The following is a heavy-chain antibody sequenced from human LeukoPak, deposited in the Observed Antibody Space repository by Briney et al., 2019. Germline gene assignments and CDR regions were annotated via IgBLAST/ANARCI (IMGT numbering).Heavy chain of an antibody. Sequence: SVKVSCKASGGTFSSYAISWVRRAPGQGLEWMGGIIPIFGTANYAQKFQGRVTITTDESTSTAYMELSRLRSEDTAVYYCARGERLGYDFWSGYYRFDYWGQGTLVTVSS. CDR2: IIPIFGTA. CDR1: GGTFSSYA. D-gene: IGHD3-3*01. J-gene: IGHJ4*02. CDR3: ARGERLGYDFWSGYYRFDY. V-gene: IGHV1-69*05.